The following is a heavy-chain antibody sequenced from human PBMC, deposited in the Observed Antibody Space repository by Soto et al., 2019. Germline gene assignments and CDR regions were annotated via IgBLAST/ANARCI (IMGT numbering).Heavy chain of an antibody. CDR3: ARHHGPTTSENWFDP. CDR2: ISTYSGDT. Sequence: QVHLVQSGVEVKTHGASVKVSCQASGYTFFTYAIRWVRQAPGQGLEWMGWISTYSGDTKYAQKFQGRVTMTTDTSTTTAYLELRSLRSDDTAVYYCARHHGPTTSENWFDPWGQGTLVTVSS. J-gene: IGHJ5*02. V-gene: IGHV1-18*01. CDR1: GYTFFTYA. D-gene: IGHD5-12*01.